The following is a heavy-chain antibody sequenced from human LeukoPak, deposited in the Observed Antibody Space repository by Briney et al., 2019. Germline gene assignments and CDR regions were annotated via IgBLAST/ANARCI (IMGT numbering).Heavy chain of an antibody. CDR3: ARGGPRGDFDY. CDR1: GFTFSSYW. D-gene: IGHD3-16*01. Sequence: GGSLRLSCAAPGFTFSSYWMYWVRQAPGKGLVWVSRINSDGSSTSYADSVKGRFTISRDNAKNTLYLQMNSLRAEDTAVYYCARGGPRGDFDYWGQGTLVTVSS. J-gene: IGHJ4*02. V-gene: IGHV3-74*01. CDR2: INSDGSST.